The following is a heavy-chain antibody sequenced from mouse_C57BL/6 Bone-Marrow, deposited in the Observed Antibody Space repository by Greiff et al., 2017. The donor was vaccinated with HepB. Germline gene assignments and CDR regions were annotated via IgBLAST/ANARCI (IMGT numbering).Heavy chain of an antibody. CDR2: ISSGGSYT. D-gene: IGHD3-2*02. J-gene: IGHJ4*01. V-gene: IGHV5-6*01. CDR1: GFTFSSYG. Sequence: EVNVVESGGDLVKPGGSLKLSCAASGFTFSSYGMSWVRQTPDKRLEWVATISSGGSYTYYPDSVKGRFTISRDNAKNTLYLQMSSLKSEDTAMYYCARKQLRMDYWGQGTSVTVSS. CDR3: ARKQLRMDY.